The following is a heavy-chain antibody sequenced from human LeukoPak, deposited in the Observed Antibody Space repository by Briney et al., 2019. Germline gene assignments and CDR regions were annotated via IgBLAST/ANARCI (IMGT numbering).Heavy chain of an antibody. J-gene: IGHJ6*02. CDR1: GFTFNSYA. D-gene: IGHD2-8*01. Sequence: GGSLRLSCAASGFTFNSYAMSWVRQAPGKGLEWVSAISSSGGSTYYADSVKGRFTISRDNSKNTLYLQMNSLRAEDTAVYYCAKDRHPGCTNGVCSVQYYYYGMDVWGQGTTVTVSS. V-gene: IGHV3-23*01. CDR3: AKDRHPGCTNGVCSVQYYYYGMDV. CDR2: ISSSGGST.